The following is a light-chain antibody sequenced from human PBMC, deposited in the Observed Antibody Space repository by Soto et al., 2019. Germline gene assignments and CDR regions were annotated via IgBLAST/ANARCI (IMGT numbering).Light chain of an antibody. Sequence: QSVLTQPASVSGSPGQSITISCTGTSSDVGGYTYVSWYQQHPGKAPKLMIYEVSNRPSGVSNRFSGSKSGNTASLTISGLQAEDDADYYCSSYTSSSTYVFGTGTKVTVL. CDR2: EVS. J-gene: IGLJ1*01. CDR1: SSDVGGYTY. V-gene: IGLV2-14*01. CDR3: SSYTSSSTYV.